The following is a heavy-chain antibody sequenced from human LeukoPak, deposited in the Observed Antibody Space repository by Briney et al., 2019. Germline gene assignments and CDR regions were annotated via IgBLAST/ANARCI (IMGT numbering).Heavy chain of an antibody. V-gene: IGHV3-21*01. CDR1: GFTFRSYS. D-gene: IGHD6-13*01. CDR2: ISSSSSYI. Sequence: GGPLSLSCGAWGFTFRSYSEIGLRQSRGGALVCVSSISSSSSYIYYADSVKGRFTISRENPKNSLYLQMNSLRAEDTAVYCCARGPLAAAGDYWGQGTLVTVSS. J-gene: IGHJ4*02. CDR3: ARGPLAAAGDY.